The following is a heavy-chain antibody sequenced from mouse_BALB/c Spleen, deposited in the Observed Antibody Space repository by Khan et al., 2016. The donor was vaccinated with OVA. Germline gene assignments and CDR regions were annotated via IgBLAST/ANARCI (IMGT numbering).Heavy chain of an antibody. CDR2: INTNTGES. CDR1: EYTFTNYG. CDR3: ARRFRTAYPLYYYALDY. D-gene: IGHD1-2*01. J-gene: IGHJ4*01. V-gene: IGHV9-3*02. Sequence: QIQLVQSGPELTKPGETVKISCKASEYTFTNYGMNWVKQAPGKGLKWMGWINTNTGESTYAEEFKGRFAFSLETSVSTAYLQINNLKNEATATYFCARRFRTAYPLYYYALDYWGQGTSVTVSS.